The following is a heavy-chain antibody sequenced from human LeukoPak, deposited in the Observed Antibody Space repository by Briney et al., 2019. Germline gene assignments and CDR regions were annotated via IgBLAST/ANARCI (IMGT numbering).Heavy chain of an antibody. J-gene: IGHJ4*02. D-gene: IGHD3-3*01. CDR3: ATDFWSGYYDSSGYRHSDY. V-gene: IGHV3-23*01. CDR2: ISGSGGST. Sequence: GGSLRLSCAASGFTFSSYGMSWVRQAPGKGLEWVSAISGSGGSTYYADSVRGRFTISRGNAKSSLYLQMNSLGVEDTAVYYCATDFWSGYYDSSGYRHSDYWGQGTLVTVSS. CDR1: GFTFSSYG.